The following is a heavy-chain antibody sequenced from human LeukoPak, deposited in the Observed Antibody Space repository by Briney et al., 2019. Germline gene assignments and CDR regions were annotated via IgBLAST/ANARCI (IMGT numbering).Heavy chain of an antibody. D-gene: IGHD3-22*01. J-gene: IGHJ1*01. Sequence: ASVKVSCKASGYTFTSYAMHWVRQAPEQRLEWMGWINAGNGNTKYSQKFQGRVTITRDTSASTAYMELSSLRSEDTAVYYCAKISHYYDSSGYYDLPSEYFQHWGQGTLVTVSS. CDR3: AKISHYYDSSGYYDLPSEYFQH. V-gene: IGHV1-3*01. CDR1: GYTFTSYA. CDR2: INAGNGNT.